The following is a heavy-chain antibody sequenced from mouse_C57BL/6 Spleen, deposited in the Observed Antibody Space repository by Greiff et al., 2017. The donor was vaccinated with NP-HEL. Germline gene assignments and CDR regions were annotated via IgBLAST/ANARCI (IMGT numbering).Heavy chain of an antibody. V-gene: IGHV5-9-1*02. Sequence: EVHLVESGEGLVKPGGSLKLSCAASGFTFSSYAMSWVRQTPEKRLEWVAYISSGGDYIYYADTVKGRFTISRDNARNTLYLQMSSLKSEDTAMYYCTRDRREDAMDYWGQGTSVTVSS. CDR2: ISSGGDYI. CDR1: GFTFSSYA. J-gene: IGHJ4*01. CDR3: TRDRREDAMDY.